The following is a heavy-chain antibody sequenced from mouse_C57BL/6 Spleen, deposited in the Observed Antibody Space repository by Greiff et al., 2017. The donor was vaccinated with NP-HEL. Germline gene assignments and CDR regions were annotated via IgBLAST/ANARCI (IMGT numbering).Heavy chain of an antibody. CDR2: ISYDGSN. V-gene: IGHV3-6*01. CDR1: GYSITSGYY. D-gene: IGHD2-4*01. J-gene: IGHJ3*01. Sequence: EVKLQESGPGLVKPSQSLSLTCSVTGYSITSGYYWNWIRQFPGNKLEWMGYISYDGSNNYNPSLKNRISITRDTSKNQFFLKLNSVTTEDTATYYCASEDYDAGAWFAYWGQGTLVTVSA. CDR3: ASEDYDAGAWFAY.